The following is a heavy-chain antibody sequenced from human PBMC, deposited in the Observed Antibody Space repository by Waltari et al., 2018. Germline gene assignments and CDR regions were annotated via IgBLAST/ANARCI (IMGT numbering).Heavy chain of an antibody. CDR2: IYTSGST. J-gene: IGHJ5*02. Sequence: QVQLQESGPGLVKPSETLSLTCTVSGGSISSYYWSWIRQPAGKGLEWIGRIYTSGSTNYNPSLKSRVTMTVGTSKNQFSLKLSSVTAADTAVYYCARGSSHGYAIRFLEGRGHGFDPWGQGTLVTVSS. CDR1: GGSISSYY. V-gene: IGHV4-4*07. D-gene: IGHD3-3*01. CDR3: ARGSSHGYAIRFLEGRGHGFDP.